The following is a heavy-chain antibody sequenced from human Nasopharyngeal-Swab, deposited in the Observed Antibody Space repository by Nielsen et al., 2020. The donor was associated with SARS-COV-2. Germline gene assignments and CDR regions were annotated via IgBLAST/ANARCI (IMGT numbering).Heavy chain of an antibody. V-gene: IGHV4-39*07. CDR3: AREAPYCSGGSCYHYYMDV. J-gene: IGHJ6*03. D-gene: IGHD2-15*01. CDR1: GGSISSSSYY. CDR2: IYYSGST. Sequence: SETLSLTCTVSGGSISSSSYYWGWIRQPPGKGLEWIGSIYYSGSTYYNPSLKSRVTISVDTSKNQFSLKLSSVTAADTAVYYCAREAPYCSGGSCYHYYMDVWGKGTTVTVSS.